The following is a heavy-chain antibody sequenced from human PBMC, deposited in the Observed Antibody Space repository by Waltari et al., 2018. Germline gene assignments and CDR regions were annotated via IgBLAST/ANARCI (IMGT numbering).Heavy chain of an antibody. J-gene: IGHJ4*02. CDR3: ARDLIAAAAGDY. CDR1: GFTFSRYW. CDR2: IKQDGSEK. D-gene: IGHD6-13*01. V-gene: IGHV3-7*01. Sequence: EVQLVESGGGLVQPGGSLRLSCAASGFTFSRYWMSWVRQAPGKGLEWVANIKQDGSEKYYVDSVKGRFTISRDNAKNSLYLQMNSLRAEDTAVYYCARDLIAAAAGDYWGQGTLVTVSS.